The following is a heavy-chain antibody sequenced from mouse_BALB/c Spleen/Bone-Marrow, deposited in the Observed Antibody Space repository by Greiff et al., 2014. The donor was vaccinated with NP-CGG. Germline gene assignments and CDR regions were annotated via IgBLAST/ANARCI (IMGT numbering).Heavy chain of an antibody. CDR3: SREGVDYFDY. J-gene: IGHJ2*01. CDR2: INPYNDGT. V-gene: IGHV1-14*01. Sequence: VQLQQPGPELVKPGASVKMSCKASGYTFTSYVMHWVKQKPGQGLEWIGYINPYNDGTKYNEKFKGKATLTSDKSSSTAYMEHSSMTSEASAVYYCSREGVDYFDYWGQGTTLTVSS. CDR1: GYTFTSYV.